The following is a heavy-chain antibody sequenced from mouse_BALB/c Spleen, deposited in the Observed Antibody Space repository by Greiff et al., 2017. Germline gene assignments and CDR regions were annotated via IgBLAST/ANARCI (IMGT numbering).Heavy chain of an antibody. J-gene: IGHJ1*01. V-gene: IGHV5-12-2*01. CDR3: ARLTGYFDV. CDR2: ISNGGGST. CDR1: GFTFSSYT. Sequence: EVQGVESGGGLVQPGGSLKLSCAASGFTFSSYTMSWVRQTPEKRLEWVAYISNGGGSTYYPDTVKGRFTISRDNAKNTLYLQMSSLKSEDTAMYYCARLTGYFDVWGAGTTVTVSS.